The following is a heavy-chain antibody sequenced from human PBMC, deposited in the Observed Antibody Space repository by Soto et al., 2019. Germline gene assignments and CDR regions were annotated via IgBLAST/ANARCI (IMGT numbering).Heavy chain of an antibody. D-gene: IGHD2-21*02. V-gene: IGHV1-2*04. CDR3: GGTYYTPALKSRVTISVDTSNNQVSRKLSSVTAADTAVYYCARGSISRDIVVVPAAKRKAVAEYFQH. CDR2: INPNSGGT. J-gene: IGHJ1*01. Sequence: ASVKVSCKASGYTFTGYYMHWVRQAPGQGLEWMGWINPNSGGTNYAQKFQGWGTMTRGTSISTAYMELSRLRSDDTAVYYSGGTYYTPALKSRVTISVDTSNNQVSRKLSSVTAADTAVYYCARGSISRDIVVVPAAKRKAVAEYFQHWGQGTLVTVSS. CDR1: GYTFTGYY.